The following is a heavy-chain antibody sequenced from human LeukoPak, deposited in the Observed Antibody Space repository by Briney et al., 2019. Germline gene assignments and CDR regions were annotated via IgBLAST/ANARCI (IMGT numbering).Heavy chain of an antibody. CDR1: GFTFSRYY. V-gene: IGHV3-74*01. J-gene: IGHJ4*02. CDR2: INSDGSST. Sequence: GGSLRLSCAASGFTFSRYYMHWVRQAPGKGLVWVSRINSDGSSTTYADSVKGRFTITRDNAKNTLYLQMNSLKVEDTAVYYCTRVFVGDEYSSSGYWGQGTLVTVSS. D-gene: IGHD6-13*01. CDR3: TRVFVGDEYSSSGY.